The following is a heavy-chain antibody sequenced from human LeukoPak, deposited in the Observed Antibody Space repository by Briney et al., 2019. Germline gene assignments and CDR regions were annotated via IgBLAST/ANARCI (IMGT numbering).Heavy chain of an antibody. J-gene: IGHJ4*02. CDR1: GFTVSSNY. V-gene: IGHV3-30*18. CDR2: ISYDGSNK. CDR3: AKGRGQWLVLGLFDC. Sequence: GGSLRLSCAASGFTVSSNYMSWVRQAPGKGLEWVAVISYDGSNKYYADSVKGRFTISRDNSKNTLYLQMNSLRPEDTAVYYCAKGRGQWLVLGLFDCWGQGTLVTVSS. D-gene: IGHD6-19*01.